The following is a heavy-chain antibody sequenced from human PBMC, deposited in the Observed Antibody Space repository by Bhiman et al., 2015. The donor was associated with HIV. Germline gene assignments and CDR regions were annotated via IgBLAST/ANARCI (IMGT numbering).Heavy chain of an antibody. D-gene: IGHD1-26*01. CDR1: GFTFSNYW. V-gene: IGHV3-7*01. J-gene: IGHJ3*01. CDR3: ARDPNSGNYP. Sequence: EVQLVESGGGLVQPGGSLRLSCVASGFTFSNYWMSWVRQAPGKGLEWVANIKQDGSEKYYVDSVKGRFTISRDNAKNSLSLQMNNLRAEDTAVYYCARDPNSGNYPWGQGTMVTVSS. CDR2: IKQDGSEK.